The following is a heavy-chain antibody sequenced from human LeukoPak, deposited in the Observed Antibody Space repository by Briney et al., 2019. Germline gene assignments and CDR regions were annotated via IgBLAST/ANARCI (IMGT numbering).Heavy chain of an antibody. V-gene: IGHV1-2*02. D-gene: IGHD3-22*01. Sequence: ASVKVSCKASGYTFTGYYMHWVRQAPGQGLEWMGWINPNSGGTNYAQKFRGRVTMARDTSISTAYMELSRLRSDDTAVYYCARASGGSSGYYSTDYWGQGTLVTVSS. J-gene: IGHJ4*02. CDR1: GYTFTGYY. CDR2: INPNSGGT. CDR3: ARASGGSSGYYSTDY.